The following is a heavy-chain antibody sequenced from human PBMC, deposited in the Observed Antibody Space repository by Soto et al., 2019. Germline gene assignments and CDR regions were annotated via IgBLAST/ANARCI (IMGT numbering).Heavy chain of an antibody. J-gene: IGHJ4*02. CDR3: ASETPGIAVAGRAYYFDY. Sequence: GGSLRLSCAASGFTFSSYAMSWVRQAPGKGLEWVSAISGSGGSTYYADSVKGRFTISRDNAKNSLYLQMNSLRAEDTAVYYCASETPGIAVAGRAYYFDYWGQGTLVTVSS. CDR1: GFTFSSYA. D-gene: IGHD6-19*01. V-gene: IGHV3-23*01. CDR2: ISGSGGST.